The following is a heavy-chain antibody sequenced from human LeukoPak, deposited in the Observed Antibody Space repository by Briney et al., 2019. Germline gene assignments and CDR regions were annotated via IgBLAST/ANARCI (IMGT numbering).Heavy chain of an antibody. D-gene: IGHD3-10*01. CDR1: GFTFSNYW. V-gene: IGHV3-7*03. CDR3: ARGERFGERDWYFDL. Sequence: QPGGSLRLSCEGSGFTFSNYWMSWVRQAPGKGLEWVANIQQHGSETYYGDSVKGRFTISRDNAKNSLYLQMNSLRAEDTAVYYCARGERFGERDWYFDLWGRGTLVTVSS. J-gene: IGHJ2*01. CDR2: IQQHGSET.